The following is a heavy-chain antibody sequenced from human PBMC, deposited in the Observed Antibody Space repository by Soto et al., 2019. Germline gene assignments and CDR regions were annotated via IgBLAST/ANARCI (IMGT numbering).Heavy chain of an antibody. CDR2: IDHSGRT. CDR3: GSFSLPMGPGFDA. CDR1: GGSFSDYY. J-gene: IGHJ5*02. D-gene: IGHD3-10*01. V-gene: IGHV4-34*01. Sequence: SETLSLTCAVYGGSFSDYYWNWICQPPGKGLEWLGEIDHSGRTVYNPSLKSRVHLSVDTSKNQFSLKLRSVTAADTAVYYWGSFSLPMGPGFDAWGQGTLVTVSS.